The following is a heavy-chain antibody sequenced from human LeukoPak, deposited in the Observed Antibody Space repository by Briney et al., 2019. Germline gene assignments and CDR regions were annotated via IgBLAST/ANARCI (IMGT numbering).Heavy chain of an antibody. D-gene: IGHD3-10*01. Sequence: PSETLSLTCTVSGGSISNYYWSWIRQPPGKGLEWIGYIYYSGSTNYNPSLKSRVTISVATSKNQFSLKLSSVTAADTAVYYCARDRSGTYYDHWGQGTLVTVSS. CDR2: IYYSGST. CDR1: GGSISNYY. J-gene: IGHJ4*02. V-gene: IGHV4-59*01. CDR3: ARDRSGTYYDH.